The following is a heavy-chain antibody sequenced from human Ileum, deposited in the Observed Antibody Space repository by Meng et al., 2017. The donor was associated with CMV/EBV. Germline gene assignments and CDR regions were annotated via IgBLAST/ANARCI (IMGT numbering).Heavy chain of an antibody. Sequence: GGPLRLSCAASGFTFSIYPMHWVRQAPGKGLEWVTIVSADGTTKYYAGYVEGRFTIYRDTSRNTLYLQMDSLRHEDTAIYYCARNDFETIDWWGQGTLVTVSS. CDR2: VSADGTTK. CDR3: ARNDFETIDW. V-gene: IGHV3-30-3*01. D-gene: IGHD3-3*01. CDR1: GFTFSIYP. J-gene: IGHJ4*02.